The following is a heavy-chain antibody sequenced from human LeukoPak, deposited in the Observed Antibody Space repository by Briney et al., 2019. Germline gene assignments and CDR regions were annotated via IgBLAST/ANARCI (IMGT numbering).Heavy chain of an antibody. CDR2: ISPGDSDT. CDR1: GYSFTSYW. J-gene: IGHJ3*02. V-gene: IGHV5-51*01. D-gene: IGHD3-22*01. CDR3: ARRNDYDSSGYLLGDAFDI. Sequence: GESLKISCKGSGYSFTSYWIGWVRQMPGNILDWMGIISPGDSDTRYSPSFQGQVTISADKSISTAYLQWSSLKASDTAMYYCARRNDYDSSGYLLGDAFDIWGQGTMVTVSS.